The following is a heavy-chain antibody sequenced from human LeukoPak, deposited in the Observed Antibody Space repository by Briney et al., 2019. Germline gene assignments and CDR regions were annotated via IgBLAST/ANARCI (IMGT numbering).Heavy chain of an antibody. D-gene: IGHD3-10*01. J-gene: IGHJ6*03. CDR3: ARAVGSGSFQTYYYYMDV. CDR2: IYTSGST. Sequence: PSETLSLTCTVHGGSISSYHWSWIRQPAGKVLELIGRIYTSGSTNYNPSLKSRVTMSVDTSKNQFSLKLSSVTAAATAVYYCARAVGSGSFQTYYYYMDVWGKGTTVTISS. V-gene: IGHV4-4*07. CDR1: GGSISSYH.